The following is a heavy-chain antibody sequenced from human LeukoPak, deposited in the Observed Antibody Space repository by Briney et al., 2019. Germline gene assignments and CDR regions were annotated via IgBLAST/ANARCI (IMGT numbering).Heavy chain of an antibody. CDR2: IYHSGST. Sequence: SETLSLTCTVSGGSISSYYWSWIRQPPGKGLEWIGYIYHSGSTYYNPSLKSRVTISVDRSKNQFSLKLSSVTAADTAVYYCARGGYSYGYLSPQFDYWGQGTLVTVSS. CDR1: GGSISSYY. J-gene: IGHJ4*02. CDR3: ARGGYSYGYLSPQFDY. V-gene: IGHV4-59*12. D-gene: IGHD5-18*01.